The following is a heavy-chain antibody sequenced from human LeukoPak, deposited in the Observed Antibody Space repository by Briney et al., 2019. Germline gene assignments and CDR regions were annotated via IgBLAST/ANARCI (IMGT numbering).Heavy chain of an antibody. CDR3: AREKRGRYGDYVWFDP. CDR2: INHSGST. J-gene: IGHJ5*02. Sequence: SETLSLTCAVYGGSFSGYYWNWIRQPPGKGLEWIGEINHSGSTNYNPSLKSRVTISVDTSKNQFSLKPSSVTAADTAVYYCAREKRGRYGDYVWFDPWGQGTLVTVSS. CDR1: GGSFSGYY. D-gene: IGHD4-17*01. V-gene: IGHV4-34*01.